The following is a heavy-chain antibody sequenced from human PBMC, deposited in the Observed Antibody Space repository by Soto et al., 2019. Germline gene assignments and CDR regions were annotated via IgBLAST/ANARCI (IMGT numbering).Heavy chain of an antibody. CDR1: GGSISSSSYY. CDR3: ARRYCSSTSCYLFDY. D-gene: IGHD2-2*01. CDR2: IYYSGST. J-gene: IGHJ4*02. Sequence: QLQLQESGPGLVKPSETLSLTCTVSGGSISSSSYYWGWIRQPPGKGLEWIGSIYYSGSTYYNPSLKSRVTISVDTSKNQFSLKLSSMTAADTAVYYCARRYCSSTSCYLFDYWGQGTLVTVSS. V-gene: IGHV4-39*01.